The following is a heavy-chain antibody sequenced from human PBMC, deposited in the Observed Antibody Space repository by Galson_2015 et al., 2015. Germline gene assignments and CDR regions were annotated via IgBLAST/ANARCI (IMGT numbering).Heavy chain of an antibody. CDR1: GFSFRTYG. J-gene: IGHJ4*02. Sequence: SLRLSCAASGFSFRTYGMHWVRQTPGKGLEWVAVISFDGNHKFYPDSVKGRFTVSRDNSKNTLYLQMNSLRAEDTAVYFCTKEKELWFGDYRGYYFDFWGQGTLVTVSS. CDR3: TKEKELWFGDYRGYYFDF. CDR2: ISFDGNHK. V-gene: IGHV3-30*18. D-gene: IGHD3-10*01.